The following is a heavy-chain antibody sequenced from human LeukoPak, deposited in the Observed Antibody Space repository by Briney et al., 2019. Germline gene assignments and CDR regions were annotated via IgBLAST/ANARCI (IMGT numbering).Heavy chain of an antibody. CDR2: FFYTGST. CDR1: DGSISSATYY. CDR3: ARRNGDYPFDY. D-gene: IGHD4-17*01. J-gene: IGHJ4*02. V-gene: IGHV4-39*07. Sequence: PSETLSLTCTVFDGSISSATYYWAWIRQPPNKGLDWIGSFFYTGSTYYSPSLKSRVTISVDTSENQLSLKLSSVTAADTAVYYCARRNGDYPFDYWGQGTLVTVSS.